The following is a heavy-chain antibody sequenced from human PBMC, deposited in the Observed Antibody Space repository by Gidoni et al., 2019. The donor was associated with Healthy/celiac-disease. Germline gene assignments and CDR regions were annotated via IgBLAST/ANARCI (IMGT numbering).Heavy chain of an antibody. CDR3: ARGDYYDSSGYYSIYYYGMDV. V-gene: IGHV1-3*01. D-gene: IGHD3-22*01. CDR1: GYPFTSYA. J-gene: IGHJ6*02. Sequence: QVQLVQSGAEVKKPGASLKVSCKASGYPFTSYAMHWVRQAPGQRLEWMGWINAGNGNTKYSQKFQGRVTMTRDTSASTAYMELSSLRSEDTAVYYCARGDYYDSSGYYSIYYYGMDVWGQGTTVTVSS. CDR2: INAGNGNT.